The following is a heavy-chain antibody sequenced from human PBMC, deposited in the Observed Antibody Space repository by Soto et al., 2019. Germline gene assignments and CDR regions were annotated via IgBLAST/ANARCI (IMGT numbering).Heavy chain of an antibody. D-gene: IGHD5-18*01. J-gene: IGHJ4*02. CDR1: GGSVSSGDYY. CDR3: ARERGGYGLFDS. CDR2: IYYSGST. Sequence: SETLSLTCTVSGGSVSSGDYYWSWIRQPPGKGLEWIGHIYYSGSTSFNPSLKSRVTISVDTSKNRFSLKVNSVAAADTAVYYCARERGGYGLFDSWGQGTLVTVSS. V-gene: IGHV4-61*08.